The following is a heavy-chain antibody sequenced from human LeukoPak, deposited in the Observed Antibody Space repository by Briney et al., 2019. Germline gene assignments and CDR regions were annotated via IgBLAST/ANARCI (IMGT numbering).Heavy chain of an antibody. J-gene: IGHJ4*02. D-gene: IGHD6-25*01. CDR1: GFTFNYYA. CDR2: ISGSGGST. V-gene: IGHV3-23*01. Sequence: PGGSLRLSCAASGFTFNYYAMNWVRQARGKGLEWVSAISGSGGSTFYADSVMGRFTISRDNSKNTLYLQVNSLRAEDTAVYYCAKGGSGIEYYFDYWGQGTLVTVSS. CDR3: AKGGSGIEYYFDY.